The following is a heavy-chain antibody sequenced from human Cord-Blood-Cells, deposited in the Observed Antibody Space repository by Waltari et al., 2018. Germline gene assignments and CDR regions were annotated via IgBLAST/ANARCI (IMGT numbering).Heavy chain of an antibody. CDR3: ARGHLDIVVVPAAMGWYFDL. Sequence: QVQLKQWGAGLLQPPSTLSLTCAVYGGSFSGDYCSWIRQPPRKGLEGIGEIKYSGSTNYNPSLKSQVTISGYTSKNQFSLKLSSVTAADTAVYYCARGHLDIVVVPAAMGWYFDLWGRGTLVTVSS. V-gene: IGHV4-34*01. CDR2: IKYSGST. D-gene: IGHD2-2*03. CDR1: GGSFSGDY. J-gene: IGHJ2*01.